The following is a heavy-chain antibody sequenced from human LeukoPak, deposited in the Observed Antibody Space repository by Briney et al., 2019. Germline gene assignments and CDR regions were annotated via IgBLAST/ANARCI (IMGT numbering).Heavy chain of an antibody. D-gene: IGHD3-22*01. CDR2: ISWNSGSI. J-gene: IGHJ4*02. CDR1: GFTFDDYA. Sequence: GGSLRLSCAASGFTFDDYAMHWVRQAPGKGLEWVSGISWNSGSIGYADSVKGRFTISRDNAKNFLYLQMNSLRAEDTALYYCAKAFSGSWYYYDSSGYYFDYWGQGTLVTVSS. V-gene: IGHV3-9*01. CDR3: AKAFSGSWYYYDSSGYYFDY.